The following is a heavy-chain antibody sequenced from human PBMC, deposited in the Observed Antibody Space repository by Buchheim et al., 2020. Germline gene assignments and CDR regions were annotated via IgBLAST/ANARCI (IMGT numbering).Heavy chain of an antibody. J-gene: IGHJ5*02. CDR3: ARSLGAPPNYNWFDP. V-gene: IGHV1-2*02. CDR1: GYIFTGFY. Sequence: QVQLVQSGAEVRKPGASVKVSCKASGYIFTGFYMHWVRQAPGQGPEWMGWINPDNGGTDSAQRFQGRVTMTRDTSISTVYMELSRLISDDTAVYYCARSLGAPPNYNWFDPCRQGTLVTVSS. CDR2: INPDNGGT. D-gene: IGHD3-16*01.